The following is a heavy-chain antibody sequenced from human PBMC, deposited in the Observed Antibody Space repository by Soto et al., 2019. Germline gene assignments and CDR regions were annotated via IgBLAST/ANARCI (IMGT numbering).Heavy chain of an antibody. CDR2: IFYTGTT. D-gene: IGHD1-1*01. CDR3: ARLGGLTELSGPWYKLEQ. V-gene: IGHV4-39*02. CDR1: GGSVYSSSSH. Sequence: SETLSLTCTLAGGSVYSSSSHWVWIRQSPGKGLEGLGQIFYTGTTYYNPSLGSRITMSVDSSKSLFSLRLSSVTAADTALYYCARLGGLTELSGPWYKLEQWGRGILVTVS. J-gene: IGHJ4*02.